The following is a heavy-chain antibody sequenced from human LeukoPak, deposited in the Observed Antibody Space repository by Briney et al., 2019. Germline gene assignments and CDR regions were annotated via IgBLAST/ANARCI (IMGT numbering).Heavy chain of an antibody. CDR3: ARDFYSFASGWSPMWY. CDR1: GFTLSDHY. CDR2: SRNKLNSYTA. V-gene: IGHV3-72*01. Sequence: GGSLRLSCAASGFTLSDHYMDRVRQAPGKGLEWVGRSRNKLNSYTAAYAASMKGRFSISRDESKNLLYLQMNSLKTEDTAVYFFARDFYSFASGWSPMWYWGQGTLVTVSS. D-gene: IGHD6-19*01. J-gene: IGHJ4*02.